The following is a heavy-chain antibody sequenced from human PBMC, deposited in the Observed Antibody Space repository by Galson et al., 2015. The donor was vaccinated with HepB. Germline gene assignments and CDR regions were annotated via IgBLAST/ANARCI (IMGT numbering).Heavy chain of an antibody. CDR2: ISAYNGNT. CDR1: GYTFTSYG. J-gene: IGHJ5*02. Sequence: SVKVSCKASGYTFTSYGISWVRQAPGQGLEWMGWISAYNGNTNYAQQLQGRVTMTTDTSTTTAYMELRSLRSDDTAVYYCARDFLRGYCSSASCTRFDPWGQGTLVTVSS. D-gene: IGHD2-2*03. V-gene: IGHV1-18*01. CDR3: ARDFLRGYCSSASCTRFDP.